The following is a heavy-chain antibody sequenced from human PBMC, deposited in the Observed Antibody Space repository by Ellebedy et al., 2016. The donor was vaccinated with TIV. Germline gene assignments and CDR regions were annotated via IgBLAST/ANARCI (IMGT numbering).Heavy chain of an antibody. CDR1: GDSMSRSSYY. D-gene: IGHD3-10*01. CDR3: ARWFGELLYVRWFDP. CDR2: IYHSGST. J-gene: IGHJ5*02. Sequence: SETLSLTCTVSGDSMSRSSYYWGWIRQPPEKGLEWIGSIYHSGSTYYNPSLKSRVTISVDTSKNQFSLRLSSVTAADTAVYYCARWFGELLYVRWFDPWGQGTLVTVSS. V-gene: IGHV4-39*01.